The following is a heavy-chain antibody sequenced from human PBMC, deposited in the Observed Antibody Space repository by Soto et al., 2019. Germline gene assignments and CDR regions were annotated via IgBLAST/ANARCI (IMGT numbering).Heavy chain of an antibody. J-gene: IGHJ2*01. Sequence: GGSLRLSCAASGFTFSSYAMSWVRQAPGKGLEWVSAISGSGGSTYYADSVKGRFTISRDNSKNTLYLQMNSLRAEDTAVYYGAKVSLTDWAAAGTRVWYFDLWGRGTLVTVSS. CDR3: AKVSLTDWAAAGTRVWYFDL. D-gene: IGHD6-13*01. CDR2: ISGSGGST. CDR1: GFTFSSYA. V-gene: IGHV3-23*01.